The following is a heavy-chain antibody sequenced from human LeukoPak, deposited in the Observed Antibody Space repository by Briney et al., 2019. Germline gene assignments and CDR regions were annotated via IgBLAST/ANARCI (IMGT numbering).Heavy chain of an antibody. CDR1: RFTFSSFV. CDR2: RSYDGSNK. CDR3: PNVCAYSSRWCFDY. Sequence: GGALRLSCAASRFTFSSFVMHLGRQAPGKGLGGVALRSYDGSNKYYADSVNGRFSISRDNSKKALYLHMNSLRADDTAVYYCPNVCAYSSRWCFDYWGQGTLVTVSS. D-gene: IGHD6-19*01. V-gene: IGHV3-30*04. J-gene: IGHJ4*02.